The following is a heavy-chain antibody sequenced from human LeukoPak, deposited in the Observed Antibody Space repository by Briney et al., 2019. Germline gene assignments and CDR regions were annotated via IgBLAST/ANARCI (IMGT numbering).Heavy chain of an antibody. CDR2: IYHSGST. D-gene: IGHD2-2*01. Sequence: SETLSLTCTVSGGSISSGGYYWSGMRQPPGKGLEGIGYIYHSGSTYYNPSLKSRVTMSVDTSKNQFSLKLTSVTAADTAVYYCARDGGRTSSDAVEIWGQGTMVIVSS. V-gene: IGHV4-30-2*01. J-gene: IGHJ3*02. CDR3: ARDGGRTSSDAVEI. CDR1: GGSISSGGYY.